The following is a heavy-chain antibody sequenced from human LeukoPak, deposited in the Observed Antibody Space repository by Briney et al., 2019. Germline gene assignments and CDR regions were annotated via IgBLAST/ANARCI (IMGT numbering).Heavy chain of an antibody. CDR2: ISSSGSTI. Sequence: GGSLRLSCAASGFTFSSYAMSWIRQAPGKGLEWVSYISSSGSTIYYADSVKGRFTISRDNAKNSLYLQMNSLRAEDTAVYYCARAGSSWRLDYWGQGTLVTVSS. V-gene: IGHV3-11*01. J-gene: IGHJ4*02. CDR1: GFTFSSYA. D-gene: IGHD6-13*01. CDR3: ARAGSSWRLDY.